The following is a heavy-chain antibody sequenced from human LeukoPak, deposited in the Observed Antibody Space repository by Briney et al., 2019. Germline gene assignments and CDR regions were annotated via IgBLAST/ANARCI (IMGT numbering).Heavy chain of an antibody. V-gene: IGHV3-33*01. CDR2: IWYDGSNK. J-gene: IGHJ4*02. CDR1: GFTFSSYG. D-gene: IGHD3-22*01. Sequence: GGSLRLSCAAPGFTFSSYGVHWVRQAPGKGLEWVAVIWYDGSNKYYADSVKGRFTISRDNSKNTLYLQMNSLRAEDTAVYYCARGHYYDSSGYFDYWGQGTLVTVSS. CDR3: ARGHYYDSSGYFDY.